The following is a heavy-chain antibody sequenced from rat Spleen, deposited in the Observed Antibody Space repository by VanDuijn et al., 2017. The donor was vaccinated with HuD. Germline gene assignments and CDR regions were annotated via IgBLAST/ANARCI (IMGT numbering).Heavy chain of an antibody. V-gene: IGHV5-7*01. CDR3: ARLGGLRNWFAY. CDR1: GFTFSGNW. Sequence: EVQLVESGGGLVQPGSPLKLSCAASGFTFSGNWLNWIRQAPKKGLEWVATIIYDGSITYYRDSVKGRFTISRENAKSTLYLQMDSLRSEDTATYFCARLGGLRNWFAYWGQGTLVTVSS. J-gene: IGHJ3*01. D-gene: IGHD4-3*01. CDR2: IIYDGSIT.